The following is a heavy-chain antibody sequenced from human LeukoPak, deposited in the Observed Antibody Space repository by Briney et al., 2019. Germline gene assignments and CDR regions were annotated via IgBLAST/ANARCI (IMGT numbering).Heavy chain of an antibody. J-gene: IGHJ5*02. CDR1: GFTFSSYG. D-gene: IGHD5-24*01. CDR3: AKGTSVEA. Sequence: PGGSLRLSCAASGFTFSSYGMSWVRQAPGKGLEWVSGITNTGGSTSYADSVKGRFTISRDNPKNMFYLQMNSLRAEDTAVYYCAKGTSVEAWGQGTLVTVSS. V-gene: IGHV3-23*01. CDR2: ITNTGGST.